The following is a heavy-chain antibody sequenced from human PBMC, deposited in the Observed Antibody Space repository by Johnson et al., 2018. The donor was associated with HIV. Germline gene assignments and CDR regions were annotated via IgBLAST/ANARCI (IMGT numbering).Heavy chain of an antibody. Sequence: VQLVESGGGLVQPGGSLRLSCVVSGFTVSSNYITWVRQAPGKGLEWVSVISSGGDTYYADSVKDRFTISRDNSKNTLYLQMNRLRAEDTAVYYCARAPGYRRAFDIWGQGTMVTVST. J-gene: IGHJ3*02. D-gene: IGHD5-18*01. V-gene: IGHV3-66*01. CDR1: GFTVSSNY. CDR3: ARAPGYRRAFDI. CDR2: ISSGGDT.